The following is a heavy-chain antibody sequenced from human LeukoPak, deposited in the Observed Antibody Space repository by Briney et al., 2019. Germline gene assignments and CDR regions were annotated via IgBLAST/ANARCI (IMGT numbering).Heavy chain of an antibody. Sequence: SGTLSLTCAVSGGSISSSYWWTWVRQPPGKGLEWIGEIYQTGSTNYNPSLKSRVTISIDKPKNQFSLKLSSLTAADTAVYYCARGRPYIWGQGTMVTVSS. CDR3: ARGRPYI. V-gene: IGHV4-4*02. CDR1: GGSISSSYW. J-gene: IGHJ3*02. CDR2: IYQTGST.